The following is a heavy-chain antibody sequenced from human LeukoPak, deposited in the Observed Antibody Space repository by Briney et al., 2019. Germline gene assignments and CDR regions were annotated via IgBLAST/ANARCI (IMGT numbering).Heavy chain of an antibody. V-gene: IGHV3-23*01. D-gene: IGHD6-19*01. J-gene: IGHJ4*02. Sequence: GGSLRLSCAASGFTFSTYSMNWVRQAPGKGLEWVSGISPRGDITYYKDSVRGRFTISRDNFKNTVSLQLSSLRAEDTAVYYCAKEQWLINSFDNWGQGTLVTVSS. CDR1: GFTFSTYS. CDR2: ISPRGDIT. CDR3: AKEQWLINSFDN.